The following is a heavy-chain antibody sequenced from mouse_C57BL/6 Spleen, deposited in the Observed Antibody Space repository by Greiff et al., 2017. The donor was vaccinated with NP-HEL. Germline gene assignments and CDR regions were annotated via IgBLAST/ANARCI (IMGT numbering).Heavy chain of an antibody. Sequence: QVQLQQPGAELVKPGASVKLSCKASGYTFTSYWMHWVKQRPGQGLEWIGMIHPNSGSTNYNQKFKGKATLTVDTSSSTAYMQLSSLTSEDSAVYYCARSNRARAMDYWGQGTSVTVSS. D-gene: IGHD3-1*01. J-gene: IGHJ4*01. CDR1: GYTFTSYW. V-gene: IGHV1-64*01. CDR3: ARSNRARAMDY. CDR2: IHPNSGST.